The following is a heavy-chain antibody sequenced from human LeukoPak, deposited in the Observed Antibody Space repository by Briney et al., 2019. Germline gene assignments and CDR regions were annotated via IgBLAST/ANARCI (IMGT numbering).Heavy chain of an antibody. CDR1: GYTFISYY. J-gene: IGHJ4*02. CDR2: INPSGGGT. V-gene: IGHV1-46*01. CDR3: ARSGITWGTYRPPLDY. D-gene: IGHD3-16*02. Sequence: ASVKVSCRASGYTFISYYMHWVRQAPGQGLEWMVIINPSGGGTSYAQKFQGRVTMTRDTSTSTVYMELSSLRSEDTAVYYCARSGITWGTYRPPLDYWGQGTLVTVSS.